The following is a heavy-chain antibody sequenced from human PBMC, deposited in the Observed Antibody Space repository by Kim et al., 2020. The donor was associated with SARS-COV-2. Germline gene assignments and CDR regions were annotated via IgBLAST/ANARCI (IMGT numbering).Heavy chain of an antibody. Sequence: TYNADSVKGRFTISRDNSKNTLYLQMNSLRAEYTAVYYCARSDTAMVLFYWGQGTLVTVSS. CDR2: T. D-gene: IGHD5-18*01. CDR3: ARSDTAMVLFY. V-gene: IGHV3-53*01. J-gene: IGHJ4*02.